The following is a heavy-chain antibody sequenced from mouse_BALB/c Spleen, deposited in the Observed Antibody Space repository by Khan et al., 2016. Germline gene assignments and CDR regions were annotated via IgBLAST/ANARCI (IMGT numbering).Heavy chain of an antibody. CDR2: IDPANDNT. CDR1: GFNIKDTY. V-gene: IGHV14-3*02. Sequence: VRLQQSGAELVKPGASVKLSCTTSGFNIKDTYIHWVKQRPEQGLEWIGRIDPANDNTKYEPKFQDKATITADTSSNTASLQLSSLTSEDTAVYYCSEMGFTYWGQATLVTVSA. CDR3: SEMGFTY. J-gene: IGHJ3*01.